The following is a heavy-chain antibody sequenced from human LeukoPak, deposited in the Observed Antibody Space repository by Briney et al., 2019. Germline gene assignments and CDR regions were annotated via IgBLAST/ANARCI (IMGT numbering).Heavy chain of an antibody. CDR3: ARDDTGIPTYY. Sequence: GGSLRLSCAASGFTFSSYSMNWVRQAPWKGLEWVSSISSSSSYIYYADSVKGRFTISRDNAKNSLYLQMNSLRAEDTAVYYCARDDTGIPTYYWGQGTLVTVSS. CDR2: ISSSSSYI. J-gene: IGHJ4*02. D-gene: IGHD5-18*01. CDR1: GFTFSSYS. V-gene: IGHV3-21*01.